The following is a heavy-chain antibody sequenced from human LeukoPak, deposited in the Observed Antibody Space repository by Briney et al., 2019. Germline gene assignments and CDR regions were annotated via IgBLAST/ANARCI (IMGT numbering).Heavy chain of an antibody. J-gene: IGHJ5*02. CDR2: INPKSGGT. V-gene: IGHV1-2*02. CDR3: ARASIYYDSSGYSWFDP. Sequence: ASVKVSCKASGYTFSGYYIHWVRQAPGQGLEWMGWINPKSGGTNSAQKFQGRVTMTRDTSISTAYMELSRLTSDDTAVYYCARASIYYDSSGYSWFDPWGQGTLVTVSS. CDR1: GYTFSGYY. D-gene: IGHD3-22*01.